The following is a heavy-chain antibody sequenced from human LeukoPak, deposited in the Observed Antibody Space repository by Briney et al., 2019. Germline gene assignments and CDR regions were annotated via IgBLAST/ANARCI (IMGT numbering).Heavy chain of an antibody. CDR2: FDPEDGET. V-gene: IGHV1-24*01. D-gene: IGHD6-19*01. CDR3: ATTLGSGWYYPTFDY. CDR1: GYTLTELS. J-gene: IGHJ4*02. Sequence: AASVKVSCKVSGYTLTELSMHWVRQAPGKGLEWMGGFDPEDGETIYAQKFQGRVTMTEDTSTDTAYMELSSLRSEDTAVYYCATTLGSGWYYPTFDYWGQGTLVTVSS.